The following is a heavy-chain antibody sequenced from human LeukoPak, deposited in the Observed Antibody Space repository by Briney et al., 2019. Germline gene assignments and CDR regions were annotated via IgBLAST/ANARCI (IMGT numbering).Heavy chain of an antibody. CDR1: GYTFTTYG. J-gene: IGHJ3*01. D-gene: IGHD1-1*01. Sequence: ASVNVSCKASGYTFTTYGISGVRQAPGQGLEWMGLVSGNNGNTNYAQKLQGRVTMNTDTSTNTAYMELRSLRSDDAAVYYCARDFYHSGTNWYDVFDVWGQGTMVTVSS. CDR3: ARDFYHSGTNWYDVFDV. CDR2: VSGNNGNT. V-gene: IGHV1-18*01.